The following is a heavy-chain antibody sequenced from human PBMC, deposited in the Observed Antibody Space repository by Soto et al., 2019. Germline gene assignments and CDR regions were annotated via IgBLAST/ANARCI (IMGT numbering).Heavy chain of an antibody. V-gene: IGHV3-30*15. CDR1: GFTFTSYA. CDR3: ARDRLRLGELSLIGYFDY. D-gene: IGHD3-16*02. CDR2: ISYDGINE. J-gene: IGHJ4*02. Sequence: ESGGSVVQPGRSLRLSCEASGFTFTSYAMHWVRQAPGKGLEWVAVISYDGINEYYADSVKGRFTISRDNSKNTLFLQMSSLRVEDTAVYYCARDRLRLGELSLIGYFDYWGQGTRVTVSS.